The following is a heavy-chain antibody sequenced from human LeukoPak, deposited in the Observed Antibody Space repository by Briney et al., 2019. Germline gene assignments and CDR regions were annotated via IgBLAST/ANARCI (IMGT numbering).Heavy chain of an antibody. CDR2: ISSSSSDI. Sequence: GPLNLSLAASGFTFSTYTMKWVPQVPGKGLGWVPSISSSSSDIYYADSVKGRFTISRDNAKNSLYLQMNSLRAEDTAVYYCARDRSITRNLDIWGQGTMVTVSS. CDR3: ARDRSITRNLDI. J-gene: IGHJ3*02. D-gene: IGHD3-10*01. V-gene: IGHV3-21*01. CDR1: GFTFSTYT.